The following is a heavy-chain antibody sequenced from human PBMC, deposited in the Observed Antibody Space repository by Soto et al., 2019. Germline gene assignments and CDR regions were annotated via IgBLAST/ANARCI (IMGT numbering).Heavy chain of an antibody. D-gene: IGHD4-17*01. CDR2: IYYSGST. Sequence: QVQLQESGPGLVKPSETLSLTCTVSGGSISSYYWSWIRQPPGKGLEWIGYIYYSGSTNYNPSLTSRVTISVDTSKNQFSLKLSSVTAADPAVYYCARRYGPGFDYWGQGTLVTVSS. J-gene: IGHJ4*02. V-gene: IGHV4-59*08. CDR3: ARRYGPGFDY. CDR1: GGSISSYY.